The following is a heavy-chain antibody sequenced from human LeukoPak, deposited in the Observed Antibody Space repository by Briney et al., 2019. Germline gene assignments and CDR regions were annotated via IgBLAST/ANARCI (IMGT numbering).Heavy chain of an antibody. V-gene: IGHV4-61*02. D-gene: IGHD2-21*02. CDR1: GGSISSGSYY. J-gene: IGHJ4*02. CDR2: IYTSGST. Sequence: SQTLSLTCTVSGGSISSGSYYWGWIRQPAGKGLEWIVRIYTSGSTNYNPSLKSRVTISVDTSKNQFSLKLSSVPAADTAVYYCARYCGGDCYSYYFDYWGQGTLVTVSS. CDR3: ARYCGGDCYSYYFDY.